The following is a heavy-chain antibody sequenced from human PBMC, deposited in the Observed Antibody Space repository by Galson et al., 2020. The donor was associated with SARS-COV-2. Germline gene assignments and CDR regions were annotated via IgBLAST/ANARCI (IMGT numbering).Heavy chain of an antibody. CDR2: LSYDGSHK. J-gene: IGHJ3*02. D-gene: IGHD2-15*01. CDR1: GFNFSSYA. Sequence: GGYLEIPCAAPGFNFSSYALHWVRQAPGKGLEWVAVLSYDGSHKYYADSVKGRFTISRDNSKNTLYLQMNSLRAEDPAVYYCARPMWIVAGALDIWGQGTRVTVSS. V-gene: IGHV3-30*16. CDR3: ARPMWIVAGALDI.